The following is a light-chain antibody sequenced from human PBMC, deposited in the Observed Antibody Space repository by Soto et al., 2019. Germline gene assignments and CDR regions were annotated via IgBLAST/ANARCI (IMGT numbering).Light chain of an antibody. CDR1: SSDVGAYNY. CDR3: SSYTSSSTYV. Sequence: QSALTQPAPVSGSPGQSITISCTGTSSDVGAYNYVSRYQQHPGKAPKLMIYDVSNRPSGVSNRFSGSKSGNTASLTISGLQAEDEADYYCSSYTSSSTYVFGTGTKVTVL. J-gene: IGLJ1*01. CDR2: DVS. V-gene: IGLV2-14*03.